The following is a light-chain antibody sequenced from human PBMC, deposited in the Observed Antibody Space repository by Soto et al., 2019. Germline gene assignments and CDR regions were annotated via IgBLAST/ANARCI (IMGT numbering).Light chain of an antibody. Sequence: PGEGAILSCRASQSVNSNYLAWYQQKPGQAPGLLIYGASSRATGVPNRFSGSGSGTDFTLTISSLEPEDFAVYYCHQYGLAPRHPFGQGTKLEIK. V-gene: IGKV3-20*01. CDR1: QSVNSNY. CDR3: HQYGLAPRHP. J-gene: IGKJ2*01. CDR2: GAS.